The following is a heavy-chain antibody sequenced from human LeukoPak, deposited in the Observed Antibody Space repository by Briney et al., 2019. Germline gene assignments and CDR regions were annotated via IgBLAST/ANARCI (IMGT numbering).Heavy chain of an antibody. D-gene: IGHD3-3*01. V-gene: IGHV1-2*02. Sequence: ASVKVSCKASGYTLTGYFMHWVRQAPGQGLDWMEWINPNSGGTTYAQKFQGRVTMTRDTSISTAYMELSRLRSDDTAVYYCARGPLRFLEWLLAFDYWGQGTLVTVSS. CDR2: INPNSGGT. CDR3: ARGPLRFLEWLLAFDY. J-gene: IGHJ4*02. CDR1: GYTLTGYF.